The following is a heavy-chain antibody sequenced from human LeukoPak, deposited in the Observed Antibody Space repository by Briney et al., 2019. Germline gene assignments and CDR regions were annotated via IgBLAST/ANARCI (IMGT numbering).Heavy chain of an antibody. CDR2: INPNSGDT. J-gene: IGHJ5*02. V-gene: IGHV1-2*02. D-gene: IGHD1-26*01. Sequence: ASLKVSCKASGYTFTGYYMHWVRQAPRQGLEWMGWINPNSGDTIYAQKFQGRVSMTRDTSINTAYMDLSGLRSDDTALYYCARGLGWDSGTYLGAWGQGTLVTVSS. CDR3: ARGLGWDSGTYLGA. CDR1: GYTFTGYY.